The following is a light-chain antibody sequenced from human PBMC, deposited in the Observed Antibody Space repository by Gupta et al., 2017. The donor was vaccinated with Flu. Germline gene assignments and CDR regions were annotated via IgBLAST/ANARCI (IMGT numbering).Light chain of an antibody. CDR3: QQCASSPYS. CDR2: GAS. J-gene: IGKJ2*03. V-gene: IGKV3-20*01. Sequence: IVLTQSPGTLSLSPGERATLSCKTSQSVGSNSLAWYQQKPGRAPSLLIYGASSRATGIPDRFSGSGSGTDFTLTTSRLETEDFAVYYCQQCASSPYSFGQGTKLEMK. CDR1: QSVGSNS.